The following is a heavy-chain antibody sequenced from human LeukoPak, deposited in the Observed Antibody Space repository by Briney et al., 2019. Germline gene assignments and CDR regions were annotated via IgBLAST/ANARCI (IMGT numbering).Heavy chain of an antibody. CDR1: GGSISSYY. CDR3: ARTQYCSSTSCYLDY. J-gene: IGHJ4*02. D-gene: IGHD2-2*01. CDR2: IYYSGST. Sequence: KPSETLSLTCTVSGGSISSYYWSWIRRPPGKGLGWIGYIYYSGSTNYNPSLKSRVTISVDTSKNQFSLKLSSVTAADTAVYYCARTQYCSSTSCYLDYWGQGTLVTVSS. V-gene: IGHV4-59*08.